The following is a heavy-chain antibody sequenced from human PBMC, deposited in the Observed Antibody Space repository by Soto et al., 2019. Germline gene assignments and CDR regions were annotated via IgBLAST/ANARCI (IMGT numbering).Heavy chain of an antibody. Sequence: EVHLVESGGGLVQPGGSLRLSCAASGLTFSSHWMHWVRQAPGKGLVWVSRIDSDGSRTNYADSVKGRFTISRDNAKNTVYLQMNSLRVEETAVYYCARGVRGAYGLDIWGQGTRVTVSS. CDR3: ARGVRGAYGLDI. CDR2: IDSDGSRT. CDR1: GLTFSSHW. D-gene: IGHD2-21*01. V-gene: IGHV3-74*01. J-gene: IGHJ3*02.